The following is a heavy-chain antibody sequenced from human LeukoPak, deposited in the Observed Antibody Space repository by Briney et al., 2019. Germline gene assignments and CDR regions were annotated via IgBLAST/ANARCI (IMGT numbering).Heavy chain of an antibody. Sequence: GGSLRLSCAASGFTFRSYSMNWIRQAPGKGLEWVSSISSSSSYIYYADSVKGRFTISRDNAKNSLYLQMNSLRAEDTAVYYCARDRYCSSSSCYPFDYWGQGTLVTVSS. CDR1: GFTFRSYS. D-gene: IGHD2-2*01. CDR3: ARDRYCSSSSCYPFDY. J-gene: IGHJ4*02. V-gene: IGHV3-21*01. CDR2: ISSSSSYI.